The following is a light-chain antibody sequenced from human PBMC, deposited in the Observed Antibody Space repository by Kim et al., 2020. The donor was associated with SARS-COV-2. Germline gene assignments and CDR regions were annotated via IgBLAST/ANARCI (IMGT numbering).Light chain of an antibody. CDR1: QSVSSSY. CDR2: DAS. CDR3: QQYGSSHLYT. J-gene: IGKJ2*01. Sequence: EIVLTQSPGTLSLSPGERATLSCRASQSVSSSYLAWYQQKPGQAPRLLIYDASSRPTGIPDRFSGSGSGTDFTLTISRLEPEDFAVYYCQQYGSSHLYTFGQGTKLEI. V-gene: IGKV3-20*01.